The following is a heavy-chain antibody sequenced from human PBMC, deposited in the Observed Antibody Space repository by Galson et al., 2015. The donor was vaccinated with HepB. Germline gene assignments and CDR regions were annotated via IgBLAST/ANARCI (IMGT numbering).Heavy chain of an antibody. D-gene: IGHD1-26*01. CDR3: ARRLTYSGSWAAFDI. V-gene: IGHV3-48*02. CDR1: GFTFSTYG. J-gene: IGHJ3*02. Sequence: SLRLSCAASGFTFSTYGMNWVRQAPGKGLEWVSYISSSGIATYYADSVKGRFTTSRDNAENSLSLQMNNLRDDDTAVYFCARRLTYSGSWAAFDIWGQGTMVTVSS. CDR2: ISSSGIAT.